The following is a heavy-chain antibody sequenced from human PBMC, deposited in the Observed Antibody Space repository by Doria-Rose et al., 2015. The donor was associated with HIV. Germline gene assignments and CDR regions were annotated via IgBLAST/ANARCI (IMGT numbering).Heavy chain of an antibody. CDR2: IFSDDER. CDR1: GVSLSSPGMG. J-gene: IGHJ4*02. CDR3: ARIKSSRWYHKYYFDF. Sequence: SGPVLVKPTETLTLTCTVSGVSLSSPGMGVSRIRQSLRKDLEWLANIFSDDERSYKTSLKSRLTISRGTSKSQVVLTMTDMDPVDTATYYCARIKSSRWYHKYYFDFWGQGTLVIVSA. D-gene: IGHD6-13*01. V-gene: IGHV2-26*01.